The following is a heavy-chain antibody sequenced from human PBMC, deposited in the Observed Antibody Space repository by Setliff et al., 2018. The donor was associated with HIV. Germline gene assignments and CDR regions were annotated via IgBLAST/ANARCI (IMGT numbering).Heavy chain of an antibody. J-gene: IGHJ3*02. CDR2: IYNSGST. D-gene: IGHD3-22*01. V-gene: IGHV4-31*03. Sequence: SETLSLTCNVSGGSISSGGFYWNWIRQHPGKGLEWIGYIYNSGSTYYSPSLQSRLTISVDTSKNQLSLKLTSVTAADTAVYYCARLKYYYDTSGPAAAFDIWGQGTMVTVSS. CDR3: ARLKYYYDTSGPAAAFDI. CDR1: GGSISSGGFY.